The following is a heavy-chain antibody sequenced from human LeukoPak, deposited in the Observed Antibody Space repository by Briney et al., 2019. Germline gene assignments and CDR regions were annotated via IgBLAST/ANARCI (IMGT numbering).Heavy chain of an antibody. CDR3: AKGYYDSSGPGY. J-gene: IGHJ4*02. V-gene: IGHV1-58*01. D-gene: IGHD3-22*01. CDR1: GFTFTSSA. Sequence: SVKVSCKASGFTFTSSAVQWVRQARGQRLEWIGWIVVGSGNTNYAQKFQERVTITRDMSTSTAYMELRSLRSDDTAVYYCAKGYYDSSGPGYWGQGTLVTVSS. CDR2: IVVGSGNT.